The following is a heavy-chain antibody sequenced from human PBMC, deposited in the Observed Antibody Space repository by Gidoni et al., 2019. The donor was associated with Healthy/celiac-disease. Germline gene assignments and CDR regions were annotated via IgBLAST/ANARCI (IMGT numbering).Heavy chain of an antibody. D-gene: IGHD3-3*01. CDR2: IYYSGST. V-gene: IGHV4-30-4*01. CDR1: GGSISSGDYY. J-gene: IGHJ6*02. CDR3: AREAIGTIFGVVTRAYGMDV. Sequence: QVQLQESGPGRVKPSQTLSLTCTVSGGSISSGDYYWRWIRQPPGKGLEWIGYIYYSGSTYYNPSLKSRVTISVDTSKNQFSLKLSSVTAADTAVYYCAREAIGTIFGVVTRAYGMDVWGQGTTVTVSS.